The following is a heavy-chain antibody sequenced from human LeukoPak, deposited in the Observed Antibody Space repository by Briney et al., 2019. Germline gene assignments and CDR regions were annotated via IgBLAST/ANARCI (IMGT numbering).Heavy chain of an antibody. D-gene: IGHD3-16*01. Sequence: PGGSLRLSCAASGFTFSSYSMNWVRQAPGKGLEWVSSISSSSSYIYYADSVKGRFTISRDNAKNSLYLQMNSLRAEDRAVYYCAKAVIPNAYQGTYYMDVWGKGTTVTVSS. CDR3: AKAVIPNAYQGTYYMDV. J-gene: IGHJ6*03. CDR1: GFTFSSYS. CDR2: ISSSSSYI. V-gene: IGHV3-21*01.